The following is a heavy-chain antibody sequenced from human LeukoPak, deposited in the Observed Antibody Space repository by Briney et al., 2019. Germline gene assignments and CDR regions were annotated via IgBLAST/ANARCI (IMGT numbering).Heavy chain of an antibody. D-gene: IGHD3-10*01. Sequence: GGSLRLSCAASGFTFSSYGMHWVRQAPGKGLEWVAVISYDGSNKYYADSVKGRFTISRDNSKNTLYLQMNSLRAEDTAVYYCAKGTLWDPDYWGPGTLVTVSS. J-gene: IGHJ4*02. CDR3: AKGTLWDPDY. V-gene: IGHV3-30*18. CDR2: ISYDGSNK. CDR1: GFTFSSYG.